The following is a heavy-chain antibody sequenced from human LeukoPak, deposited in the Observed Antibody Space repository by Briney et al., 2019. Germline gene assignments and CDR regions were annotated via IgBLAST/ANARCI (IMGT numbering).Heavy chain of an antibody. J-gene: IGHJ3*02. V-gene: IGHV3-30-3*01. D-gene: IGHD3-22*01. CDR1: GFTFSSYA. Sequence: GGSLRLSCAASGFTFSSYAMHWVRQAPGKGLEWVAVISYDGSNKYYADSVKGRFTISRDNSKNTLYLQMNSLRAEDTAVYYCAKGRSSGYRDAFDIWGQGTMVTVSS. CDR3: AKGRSSGYRDAFDI. CDR2: ISYDGSNK.